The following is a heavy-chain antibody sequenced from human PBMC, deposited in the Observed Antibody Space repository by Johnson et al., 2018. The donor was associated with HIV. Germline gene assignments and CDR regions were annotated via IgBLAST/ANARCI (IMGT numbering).Heavy chain of an antibody. D-gene: IGHD3-10*01. V-gene: IGHV3-30*04. CDR1: GFTFSSYA. J-gene: IGHJ3*02. Sequence: QVQLVESGGGLVQPGGSLRLSCAASGFTFSSYAMHWVRQAPGKGLEWVAVISYDGSNKYYADSVKGRFTISRDNSKNTLYLQMNSLKIEDTAVYYCTTCERGGFGEGAFDIWGQGTMVTVSS. CDR2: ISYDGSNK. CDR3: TTCERGGFGEGAFDI.